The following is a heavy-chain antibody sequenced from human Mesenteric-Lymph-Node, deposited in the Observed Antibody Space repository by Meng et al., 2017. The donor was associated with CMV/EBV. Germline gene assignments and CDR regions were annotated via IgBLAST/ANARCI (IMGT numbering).Heavy chain of an antibody. J-gene: IGHJ5*02. Sequence: GESLKISCAASGFTFSSYSMNWVRQAPGKGLEWVSSISSSSSYIYYADSVKGRFTISRDNAKNSLYLQMNSLRAEDTAVYYCAKDHTRYPFGELLAWGQGTLVTVSS. CDR2: ISSSSSYI. D-gene: IGHD3-10*01. CDR3: AKDHTRYPFGELLA. V-gene: IGHV3-21*01. CDR1: GFTFSSYS.